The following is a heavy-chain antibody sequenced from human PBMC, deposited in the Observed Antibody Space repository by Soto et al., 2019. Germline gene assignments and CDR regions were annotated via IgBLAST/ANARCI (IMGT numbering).Heavy chain of an antibody. CDR3: ARAYSGSYDAYYYYGMDV. CDR1: GGTFSSYA. V-gene: IGHV1-69*13. J-gene: IGHJ6*02. Sequence: SVKVSCKASGGTFSSYAISWVRQAPGQGLEWMGGIIPIFGTANYAQKFQGRVTITADESTSTAYMELSSLRSEDTAVYYCARAYSGSYDAYYYYGMDVWGQGTMVTVSS. CDR2: IIPIFGTA. D-gene: IGHD1-26*01.